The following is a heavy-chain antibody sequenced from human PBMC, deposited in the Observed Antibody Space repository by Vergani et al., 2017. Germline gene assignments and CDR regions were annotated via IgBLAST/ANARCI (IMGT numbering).Heavy chain of an antibody. CDR2: IWYDGSNK. D-gene: IGHD4-17*01. V-gene: IGHV3-33*01. Sequence: QVQLVESGGGVVQPGRSLRLSCAASGFTFRSYDMHWVRQSPGKGLEWVAVIWYDGSNKYYADSVKGRFTISRDNSKNTLYLQMNSLRAEDTAVYYCARDSRNYGDSAFDYWGQGTLVTVSS. CDR1: GFTFRSYD. J-gene: IGHJ4*02. CDR3: ARDSRNYGDSAFDY.